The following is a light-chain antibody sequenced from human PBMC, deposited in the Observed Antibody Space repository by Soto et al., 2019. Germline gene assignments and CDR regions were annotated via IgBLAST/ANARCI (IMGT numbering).Light chain of an antibody. Sequence: EIVLTHSPGTLSLSSGERATLSCRASQSISSYYLAWYQQKPGQAPRLLIYGVSSRATGIPDRFSGSGSGTDFTLTISSLEPEDFAVHYCHQYGSSPPYTFGQGTKLEIK. J-gene: IGKJ2*01. CDR1: QSISSYY. V-gene: IGKV3-20*01. CDR3: HQYGSSPPYT. CDR2: GVS.